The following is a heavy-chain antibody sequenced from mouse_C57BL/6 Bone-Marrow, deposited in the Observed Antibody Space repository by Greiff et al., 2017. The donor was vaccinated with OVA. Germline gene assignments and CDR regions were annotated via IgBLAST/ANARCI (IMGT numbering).Heavy chain of an antibody. CDR2: INPSSGYT. Sequence: VQLQQSGAELARPGASVKMSRKASGYTFTSYTMHWVKQRSGQGLEWIGYINPSSGYTKYNQKFKDKATLTADKSSSTAYMQLSSLTSEDSAVYYCARRGWLLRFYYCDYWGQGTTLTVSS. J-gene: IGHJ2*01. CDR3: ARRGWLLRFYYCDY. D-gene: IGHD2-3*01. V-gene: IGHV1-4*01. CDR1: GYTFTSYT.